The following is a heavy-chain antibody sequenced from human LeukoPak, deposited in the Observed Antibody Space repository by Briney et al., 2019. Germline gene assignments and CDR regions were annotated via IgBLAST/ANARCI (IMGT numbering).Heavy chain of an antibody. Sequence: PGGSLRLSCAASGFTFSSYGMNWVRQAPGKGLEWVSYISSSTTTIYYADSVKGRFTISRDNAKNSLFLQMNSLRAEDTAVYYCAGEGPDYWGQGTLVTVSS. V-gene: IGHV3-48*04. J-gene: IGHJ4*02. CDR3: AGEGPDY. CDR2: ISSSTTTI. CDR1: GFTFSSYG.